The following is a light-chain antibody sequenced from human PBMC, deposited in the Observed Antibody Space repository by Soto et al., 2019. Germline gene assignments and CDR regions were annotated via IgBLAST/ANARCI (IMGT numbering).Light chain of an antibody. CDR2: GAS. CDR1: QSVSIN. CDR3: QHYNSYSEA. J-gene: IGKJ1*01. Sequence: EIVMTQSPATLSVSPGERATLSCRASQSVSINLAWFQQKPGQAPRLLIYGASTRATGIPARFSGSGSGTEFTLTISSLQPDDFATYYCQHYNSYSEAFGQGTKVELK. V-gene: IGKV3-15*01.